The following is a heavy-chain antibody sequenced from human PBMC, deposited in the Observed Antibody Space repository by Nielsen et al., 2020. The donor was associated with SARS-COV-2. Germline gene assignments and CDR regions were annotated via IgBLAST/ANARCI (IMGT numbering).Heavy chain of an antibody. CDR3: ARRRASGWYGIDY. V-gene: IGHV3-23*01. D-gene: IGHD6-19*01. J-gene: IGHJ4*02. Sequence: GESLKISCAASGFTFSSYAMSWVRQAPGKGLEWVSAISGSGGSTYYADSVKGRFTISRDNSKNTLYLQMNSLRAEDTAVYYCARRRASGWYGIDYWGQGTLVTVSS. CDR2: ISGSGGST. CDR1: GFTFSSYA.